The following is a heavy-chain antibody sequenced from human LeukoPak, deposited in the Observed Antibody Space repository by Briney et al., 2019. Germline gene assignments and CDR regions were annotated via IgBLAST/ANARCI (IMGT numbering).Heavy chain of an antibody. Sequence: GGSLRLSCAAPGFTFSSYSMNWVRQAPGKGLEWVSSISSSSSYIYYADSVKGRFTISRDNAKNSLYLQMNSLRAEDTAVYYCARDGWELLPDYWGQGTLVTVSS. J-gene: IGHJ4*02. CDR3: ARDGWELLPDY. CDR2: ISSSSSYI. CDR1: GFTFSSYS. V-gene: IGHV3-21*01. D-gene: IGHD1-26*01.